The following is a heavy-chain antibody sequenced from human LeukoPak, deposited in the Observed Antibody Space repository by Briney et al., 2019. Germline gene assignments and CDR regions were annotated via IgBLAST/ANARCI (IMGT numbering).Heavy chain of an antibody. CDR2: INHSGST. V-gene: IGHV4-34*01. Sequence: PSETLSLTCAVYGGSFSGYYWSWIRQPPGKGLEWIGEINHSGSTNYNPSLKSRVIISVDTSKNQFSLKLSSVTAADTAIYYCARVISHGYSDSWGQGTLVTVSS. J-gene: IGHJ4*02. CDR3: ARVISHGYSDS. D-gene: IGHD3-16*02. CDR1: GGSFSGYY.